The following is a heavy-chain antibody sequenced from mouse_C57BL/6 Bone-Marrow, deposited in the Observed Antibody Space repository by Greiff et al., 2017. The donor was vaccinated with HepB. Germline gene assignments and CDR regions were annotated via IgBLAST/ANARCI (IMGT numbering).Heavy chain of an antibody. Sequence: QVQLKQSGAELVKPGASVKMSCKASGYTFTSYWITWVKQRPGQGLEWIGDIYPGSGSTNYNEKFKSKATLTVDTSSSTAYMQLSSLTSEDSAVYYCARGYDYDRGYYYAMDYWGQGTSVTVSS. J-gene: IGHJ4*01. CDR2: IYPGSGST. V-gene: IGHV1-55*01. CDR3: ARGYDYDRGYYYAMDY. CDR1: GYTFTSYW. D-gene: IGHD2-4*01.